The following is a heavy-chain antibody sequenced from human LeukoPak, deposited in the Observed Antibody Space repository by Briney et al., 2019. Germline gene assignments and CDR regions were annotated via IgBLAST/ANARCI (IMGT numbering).Heavy chain of an antibody. CDR3: ARGRELGYCSSTSCRIHYFDY. D-gene: IGHD2-2*01. V-gene: IGHV4-31*03. J-gene: IGHJ4*02. Sequence: PSETLSFTCTVSGGSISSGGYCWSWIRQHPGKGLEWIGYIYYSGSTYYNPSLKSRVTISVDTSKNQFSLKLSSVTAADTAVYYCARGRELGYCSSTSCRIHYFDYWGQGPLVTVSS. CDR2: IYYSGST. CDR1: GGSISSGGYC.